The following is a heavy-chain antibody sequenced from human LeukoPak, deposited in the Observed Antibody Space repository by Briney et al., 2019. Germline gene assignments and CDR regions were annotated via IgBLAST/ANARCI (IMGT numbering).Heavy chain of an antibody. V-gene: IGHV4-34*01. J-gene: IGHJ6*04. CDR2: INHSGST. D-gene: IGHD3-10*01. CDR3: ARVGVAYYYGSGSYYNPSYYYGMDV. CDR1: GGSFSGYY. Sequence: SETLSLTCAVYGGSFSGYYWSWIRQPPGKRLEWIGEINHSGSTNYNPSLKSRVTISVDTSKNQFSLKLSSVTAADTAVYYCARVGVAYYYGSGSYYNPSYYYGMDVWGKGTTVTVSS.